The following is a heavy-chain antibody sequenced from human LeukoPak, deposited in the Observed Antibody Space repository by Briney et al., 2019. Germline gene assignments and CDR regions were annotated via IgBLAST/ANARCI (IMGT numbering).Heavy chain of an antibody. Sequence: PGGSLRLSCAASGFTLSSHWMAWVRQAPGKGLVWVANIKKDGSEKNYVDSVKGRFTISRDNAKNSLYLQMNSLRVEDTAVYYCARTMMGSRYYYGMDVWGQGTTVTVSS. CDR1: GFTLSSHW. V-gene: IGHV3-7*01. D-gene: IGHD3-22*01. CDR3: ARTMMGSRYYYGMDV. CDR2: IKKDGSEK. J-gene: IGHJ6*02.